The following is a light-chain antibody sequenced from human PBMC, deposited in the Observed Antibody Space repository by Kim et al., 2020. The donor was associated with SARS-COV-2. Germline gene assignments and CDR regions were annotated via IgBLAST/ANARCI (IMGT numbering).Light chain of an antibody. Sequence: ASLGDRVTITCRASQSISSWLAWYQQKPGKAPNLLIHKASSLESGVPSRFSGSGSGTEFTLTISSLQPDDFATYYCQQYNSSPVTFGGGTKVDIK. CDR1: QSISSW. CDR2: KAS. V-gene: IGKV1-5*03. CDR3: QQYNSSPVT. J-gene: IGKJ4*01.